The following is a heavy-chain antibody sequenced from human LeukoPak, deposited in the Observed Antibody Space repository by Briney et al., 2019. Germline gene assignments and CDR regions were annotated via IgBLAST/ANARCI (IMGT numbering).Heavy chain of an antibody. Sequence: PGGSPRLSCAASGFTFSSYSMNWVRQAPGKGLEWVSSISSSSSYIYYADSVKGRFTISRDNAKNSLYLQMNSLRAEDTAVYYCARAPRVSRGHPAARPGYYYYYMDVWGKGTTVTVSS. D-gene: IGHD6-6*01. J-gene: IGHJ6*03. CDR2: ISSSSSYI. V-gene: IGHV3-21*01. CDR1: GFTFSSYS. CDR3: ARAPRVSRGHPAARPGYYYYYMDV.